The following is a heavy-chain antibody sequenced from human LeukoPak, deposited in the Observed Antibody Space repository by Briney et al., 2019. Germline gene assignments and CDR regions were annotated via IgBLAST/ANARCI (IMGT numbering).Heavy chain of an antibody. V-gene: IGHV3-33*08. D-gene: IGHD6-25*01. J-gene: IGHJ4*02. CDR3: ARDSRPAAIRNPPDY. Sequence: HSGGSLRLSCAASGFTFSSYGMHWVRQAPGKGLEWVAVIWYDGSNKYYADSVKGRFTISRDNSKNTLYLQMNSLRAEDTAVYYCARDSRPAAIRNPPDYWGQGTLVTVSS. CDR2: IWYDGSNK. CDR1: GFTFSSYG.